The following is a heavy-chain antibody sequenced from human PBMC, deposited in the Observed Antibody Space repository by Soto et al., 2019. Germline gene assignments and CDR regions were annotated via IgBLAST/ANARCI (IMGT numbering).Heavy chain of an antibody. CDR3: AKDRGLVYYFDY. V-gene: IGHV3-30*18. CDR2: ISYDGSNK. D-gene: IGHD6-6*01. J-gene: IGHJ4*02. Sequence: QVQLVESGGGVVQPGRSLRLSCAASGFTFSSYGMHWVRQAPGKGLEWVAVISYDGSNKYYADSVKGRFTISRDNSKNTLYLQMNSLRAEDTAVYYCAKDRGLVYYFDYWGQGTLVTVSS. CDR1: GFTFSSYG.